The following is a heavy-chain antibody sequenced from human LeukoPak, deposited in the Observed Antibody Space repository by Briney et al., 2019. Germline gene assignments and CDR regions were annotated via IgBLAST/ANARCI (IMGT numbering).Heavy chain of an antibody. V-gene: IGHV3-48*03. CDR1: GFTFSSYE. J-gene: IGHJ5*02. D-gene: IGHD2-21*01. CDR2: IIGSGSTT. CDR3: VRDRGGAYSGDNLFDP. Sequence: PGGSLRLSCAASGFTFSSYEMNWVRQAPGKGLEWLSYIIGSGSTTQYADSVRDRFTISRDNDKNAVYLQMNSLRADDTAIYYCVRDRGGAYSGDNLFDPWGQGTLATVSS.